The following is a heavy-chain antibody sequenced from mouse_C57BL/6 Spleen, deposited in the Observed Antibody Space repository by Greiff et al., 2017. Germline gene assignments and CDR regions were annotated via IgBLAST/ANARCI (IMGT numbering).Heavy chain of an antibody. CDR3: ARALYDYVYYLDY. J-gene: IGHJ2*01. Sequence: EVQVVESGGGLVKPGGSLKLSCAASGFTFSSYAMSWVRQTPEKRLEWVATISDGGSYTYYPDNVKGRFTISRDNAKNNLYLQMSHLKSEDTAMYYCARALYDYVYYLDYWGQGTTLTVSS. V-gene: IGHV5-4*01. D-gene: IGHD2-4*01. CDR1: GFTFSSYA. CDR2: ISDGGSYT.